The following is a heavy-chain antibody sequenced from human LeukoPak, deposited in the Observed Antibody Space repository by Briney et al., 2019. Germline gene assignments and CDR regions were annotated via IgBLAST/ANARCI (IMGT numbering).Heavy chain of an antibody. D-gene: IGHD3-9*01. CDR3: AKAPTGYVPGD. J-gene: IGHJ4*02. CDR2: ISDSGGST. V-gene: IGHV3-23*01. CDR1: GFTFSSYA. Sequence: PGGSLRLSCAASGFTFSSYAMSWVRQAPGKGLEWVSAISDSGGSTYYADSVKGRFTISRDNSKNTVSLQMNSLRVEDTAVYYCAKAPTGYVPGDWGQGTLVTVSS.